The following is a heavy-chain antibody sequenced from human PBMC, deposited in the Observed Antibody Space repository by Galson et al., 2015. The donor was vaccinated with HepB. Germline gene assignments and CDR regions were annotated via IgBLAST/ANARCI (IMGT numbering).Heavy chain of an antibody. Sequence: SVKVSCKASGYTFTSYGISWVRQAPGQGLEWMGWISAYNGNTNYAQKLQGRVTMTTDTSTSTAYMELRSLRSDDTAVYYCARDPGSGSYWYYYYYGMDVWGQGTTVTVPS. J-gene: IGHJ6*02. CDR1: GYTFTSYG. D-gene: IGHD3-10*01. CDR3: ARDPGSGSYWYYYYYGMDV. CDR2: ISAYNGNT. V-gene: IGHV1-18*04.